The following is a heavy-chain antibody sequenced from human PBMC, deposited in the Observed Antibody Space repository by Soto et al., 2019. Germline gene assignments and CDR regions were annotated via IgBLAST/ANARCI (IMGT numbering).Heavy chain of an antibody. Sequence: SGPTLVNPTQTLTLTCTFSGFSLSTSGMCVSWIRQPPGKALEWLSLIDWDDDKYYSTSLKTRLTISKDTSKNQVVLTMTNMDPVDTATYYCARIKGLKYDILTGYYRGYYFDYWGQGTLVTVSS. D-gene: IGHD3-9*01. CDR2: IDWDDDK. V-gene: IGHV2-70*01. CDR1: GFSLSTSGMC. J-gene: IGHJ4*02. CDR3: ARIKGLKYDILTGYYRGYYFDY.